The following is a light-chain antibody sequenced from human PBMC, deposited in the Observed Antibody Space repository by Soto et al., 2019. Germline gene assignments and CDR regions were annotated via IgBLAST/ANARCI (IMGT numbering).Light chain of an antibody. J-gene: IGKJ1*01. CDR3: QYYNDYCWT. CDR1: QTISSW. CDR2: ETS. V-gene: IGKV1-5*03. Sequence: DMQLTQSPSTLSASVGDRVTITYRASQTISSWLAWYQQKPGKAPNLLIYETSNLESGVPSRFSGSGSGKEFTLTISSLQPDDFATYYCQYYNDYCWTFGQGTKVEIK.